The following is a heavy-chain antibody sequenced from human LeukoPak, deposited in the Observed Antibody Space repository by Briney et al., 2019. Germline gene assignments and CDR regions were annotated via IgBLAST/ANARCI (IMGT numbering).Heavy chain of an antibody. D-gene: IGHD5-18*01. CDR3: ARPRRGDTYGPDY. J-gene: IGHJ4*02. V-gene: IGHV5-51*01. Sequence: GESLKISCKGSGYSFTSYWIGWVRQMPGKGLEWMGIIYPGDSDTRYSPSFRGQITISADKSISTAYLQWSSLKASDTAMYYCARPRRGDTYGPDYWGQGTLVTVSS. CDR1: GYSFTSYW. CDR2: IYPGDSDT.